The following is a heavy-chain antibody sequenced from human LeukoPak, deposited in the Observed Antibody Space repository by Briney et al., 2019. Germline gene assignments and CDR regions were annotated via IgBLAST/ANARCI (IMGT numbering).Heavy chain of an antibody. CDR1: GFTFSDYY. CDR2: ISSSGSTI. V-gene: IGHV3-11*04. J-gene: IGHJ3*02. D-gene: IGHD3-22*01. CDR3: ARSADSSGYNALDI. Sequence: GGSLRLSCAASGFTFSDYYMSWLRQAPGKGLEWVSYISSSGSTIYYADSVKGRFTISRDNAKNSLYLQMNSLRAEDTAVYYCARSADSSGYNALDIWGQGTMVTVSS.